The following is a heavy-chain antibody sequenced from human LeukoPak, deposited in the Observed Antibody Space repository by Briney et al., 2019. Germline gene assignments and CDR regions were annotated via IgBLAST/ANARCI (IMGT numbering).Heavy chain of an antibody. V-gene: IGHV4-4*07. Sequence: SETLSLTCTVSGGSISSYYWSWIRQPAGKGLEWIGRIYTSGSTNYNPSLKSRVTISVDTSKNQFSLKLSSVTAADTAVYYCARGGYCSSTSCYKSWFDPWGQGTLVTVSS. CDR2: IYTSGST. CDR1: GGSISSYY. D-gene: IGHD2-2*02. J-gene: IGHJ5*02. CDR3: ARGGYCSSTSCYKSWFDP.